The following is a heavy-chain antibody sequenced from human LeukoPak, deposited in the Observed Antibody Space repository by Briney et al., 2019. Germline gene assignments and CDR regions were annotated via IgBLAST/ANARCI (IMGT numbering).Heavy chain of an antibody. V-gene: IGHV4-39*01. CDR3: ASRTRMTTVFSFDY. Sequence: SETLSLTCTVSGGSISSSSYYWGWIRQPPGKGLEWIGSIYYSGSTYYNPSLKSRATISVDTSKNQFSLKLSSVTAADTAVYYCASRTRMTTVFSFDYWGQGALVTVSS. D-gene: IGHD4-11*01. CDR1: GGSISSSSYY. CDR2: IYYSGST. J-gene: IGHJ4*02.